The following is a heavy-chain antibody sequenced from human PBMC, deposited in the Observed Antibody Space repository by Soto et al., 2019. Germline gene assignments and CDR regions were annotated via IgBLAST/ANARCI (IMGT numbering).Heavy chain of an antibody. CDR2: INPIGGST. J-gene: IGHJ4*02. D-gene: IGHD4-4*01. Sequence: ASVQVSCKASGYTFSTYYMHWVRQAPGQGYEWMGIINPIGGSTTYAQKFQGRVTMTRDTSTTTVYMELSSLKSEDTAVYYCTRYDYNGYYFDYWCQGTLVTVSS. CDR1: GYTFSTYY. V-gene: IGHV1-46*01. CDR3: TRYDYNGYYFDY.